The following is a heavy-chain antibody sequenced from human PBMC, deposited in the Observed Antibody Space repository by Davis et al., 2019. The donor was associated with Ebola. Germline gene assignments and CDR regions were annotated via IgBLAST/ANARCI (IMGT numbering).Heavy chain of an antibody. Sequence: GESLKISCAASGFTFSGSAMHWVRQASGKGLEWVGRIRSKANSYATAYAASVKGRFTISRDDSKNTLYLQMNSLRAEDTAVYYCARDRLIAVAGMSKRYYGMDVWGQGTTVTVSS. CDR3: ARDRLIAVAGMSKRYYGMDV. D-gene: IGHD6-19*01. J-gene: IGHJ6*02. CDR1: GFTFSGSA. V-gene: IGHV3-73*01. CDR2: IRSKANSYAT.